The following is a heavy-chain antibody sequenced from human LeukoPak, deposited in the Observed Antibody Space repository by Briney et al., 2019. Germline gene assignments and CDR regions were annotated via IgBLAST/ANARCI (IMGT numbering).Heavy chain of an antibody. CDR3: ASRYCSGGSCYDDAFDI. CDR1: GFSFSNYV. Sequence: PGKSLRLSCAASGFSFSNYVIQWVRQAPGKGLEWVSVIYSGGSTYYADSVKGRFTISRDNSKNTLYLQMNSLRAEDTAVYYCASRYCSGGSCYDDAFDIWGQGTMVTVSS. V-gene: IGHV3-NL1*01. J-gene: IGHJ3*02. CDR2: IYSGGST. D-gene: IGHD2-15*01.